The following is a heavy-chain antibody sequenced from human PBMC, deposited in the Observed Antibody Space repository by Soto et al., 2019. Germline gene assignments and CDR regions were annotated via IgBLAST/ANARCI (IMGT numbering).Heavy chain of an antibody. CDR1: GGSFSGYY. J-gene: IGHJ6*02. Sequence: SETLSLTCAGYGGSFSGYYWSWIRQAPGKGLEWIGEINHSGGTNYNPSLKSRVTISVDTSKNQFSLKLSSVTTADTAVYYCARGPGYCSSTSCLYYYYYGMDVWGQGTTVTVSS. V-gene: IGHV4-34*01. CDR3: ARGPGYCSSTSCLYYYYYGMDV. D-gene: IGHD2-2*01. CDR2: INHSGGT.